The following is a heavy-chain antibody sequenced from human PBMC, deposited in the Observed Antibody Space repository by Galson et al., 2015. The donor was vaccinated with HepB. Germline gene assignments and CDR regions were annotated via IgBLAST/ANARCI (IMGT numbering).Heavy chain of an antibody. CDR2: ISYDGSNK. V-gene: IGHV3-30*04. CDR3: AREGGYYGSGSYYYAFDY. D-gene: IGHD3-10*01. Sequence: SLRLSCAASGFTFSSYAMHWVRQAPGKGLEWVAVISYDGSNKYYADSVKGRLTISRDNSKNTLYLQMNSLRAEDTAVYYCAREGGYYGSGSYYYAFDYRGQGTLVTVSS. CDR1: GFTFSSYA. J-gene: IGHJ4*02.